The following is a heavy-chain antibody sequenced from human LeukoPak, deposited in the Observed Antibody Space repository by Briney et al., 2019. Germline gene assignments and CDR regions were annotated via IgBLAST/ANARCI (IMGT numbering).Heavy chain of an antibody. D-gene: IGHD1-26*01. CDR3: ARDSGSSKAPAEYFQH. CDR2: IYYSGST. CDR1: GGSISSGGYY. Sequence: PSETLSLTCTVSGGSISSGGYYWSWIRQHPGKGLEWIGYIYYSGSTYYNPSLKSRVTISVDTSKNQLSLKLSSVTAADTAVYYCARDSGSSKAPAEYFQHWGQGTLVTVSS. J-gene: IGHJ1*01. V-gene: IGHV4-31*03.